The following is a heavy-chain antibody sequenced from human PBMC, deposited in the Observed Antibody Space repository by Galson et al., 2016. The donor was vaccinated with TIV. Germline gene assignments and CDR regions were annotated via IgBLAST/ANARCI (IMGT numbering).Heavy chain of an antibody. V-gene: IGHV1-18*01. J-gene: IGHJ6*02. Sequence: SCKASGYTFTSSGINWVRQAPGQGLEWMGWIGADNRITNYAQKLQGRVTMTTDTSTGTAFMAVRRLTSDDTAVYYCARDRGSMTMILVVDYYYGMDVWGQGTTVTVSS. CDR1: GYTFTSSG. CDR2: IGADNRIT. D-gene: IGHD3-22*01. CDR3: ARDRGSMTMILVVDYYYGMDV.